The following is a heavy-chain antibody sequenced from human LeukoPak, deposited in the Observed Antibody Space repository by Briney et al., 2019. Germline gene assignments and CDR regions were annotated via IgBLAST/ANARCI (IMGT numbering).Heavy chain of an antibody. CDR1: GFTFSSYA. CDR3: AKDHADPIGNY. CDR2: ISCSGGST. V-gene: IGHV3-23*01. Sequence: GGSLRLSCAASGFTFSSYAMSWVRQAPGKGLEWVSAISCSGGSTDYADSVKGRFTISRDNSKNTLYLQMNSLRAEDTAVYYCAKDHADPIGNYWGQGTLVTVSS. D-gene: IGHD3-10*01. J-gene: IGHJ4*02.